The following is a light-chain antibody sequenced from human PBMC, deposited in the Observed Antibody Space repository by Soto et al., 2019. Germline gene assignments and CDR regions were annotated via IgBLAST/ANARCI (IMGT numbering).Light chain of an antibody. Sequence: DIQMTQSPSSLAASVGDSVTITCRASQDLTGYLNWYQQKPGKAPKLLIYDTTTLEEGVPSRFSGSGSGTDFTFTINGLQSEDVATYSCQQYVSLPYTFGQGTKLEIK. CDR2: DTT. J-gene: IGKJ2*01. V-gene: IGKV1-33*01. CDR1: QDLTGY. CDR3: QQYVSLPYT.